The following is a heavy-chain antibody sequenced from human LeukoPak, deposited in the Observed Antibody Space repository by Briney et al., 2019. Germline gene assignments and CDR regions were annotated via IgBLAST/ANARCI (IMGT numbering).Heavy chain of an antibody. J-gene: IGHJ4*02. CDR1: GGSISSGDYY. CDR3: ARVPIVVVPAAMGYYFDY. V-gene: IGHV4-30-4*01. CDR2: IYYSGST. Sequence: SQTLSLTCTVSGGSISSGDYYWSWIRQPPGKGLEWIGYIYYSGSTYYNPSLKSRVTISVDTSKNQFSLKLSSVTAADTAVYYCARVPIVVVPAAMGYYFDYWGQGTLVTVSS. D-gene: IGHD2-2*01.